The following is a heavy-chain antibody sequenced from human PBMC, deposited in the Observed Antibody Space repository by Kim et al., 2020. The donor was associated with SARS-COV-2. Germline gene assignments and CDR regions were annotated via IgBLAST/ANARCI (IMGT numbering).Heavy chain of an antibody. CDR1: GGSISSSSYY. CDR2: IYYSGST. D-gene: IGHD3-22*01. Sequence: SETLSLTCTVSGGSISSSSYYWGWIRQPPGKGLEWIGSIYYSGSTYYNPSLKSRVTISLNTSKNQFSLKLSSVTAADTAVYYCARPRPRHYYGSSGYHDAFDIWGQGTMVTVSS. J-gene: IGHJ3*02. CDR3: ARPRPRHYYGSSGYHDAFDI. V-gene: IGHV4-39*01.